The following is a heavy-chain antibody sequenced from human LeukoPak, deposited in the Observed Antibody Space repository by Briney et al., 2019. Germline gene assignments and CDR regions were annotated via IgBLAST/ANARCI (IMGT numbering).Heavy chain of an antibody. D-gene: IGHD6-19*01. J-gene: IGHJ4*02. V-gene: IGHV4-39*01. CDR3: ARLPVAVEDYYFDY. CDR2: IYYSGST. CDR1: GGSISSSSYY. Sequence: SETLSLTCTVSGGSISSSSYYWGWIRQPPGKGLEWIGSIYYSGSTYYNPSLKSRATISVDTSKNQFSLKLTSVTAADTAVYYCARLPVAVEDYYFDYWGQGTLVTVSS.